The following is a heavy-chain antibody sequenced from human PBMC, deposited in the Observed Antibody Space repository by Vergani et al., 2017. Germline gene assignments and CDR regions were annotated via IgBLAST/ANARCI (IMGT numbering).Heavy chain of an antibody. V-gene: IGHV1-2*02. CDR1: GYTFTGYY. D-gene: IGHD6-6*01. J-gene: IGHJ3*02. CDR2: INPNSGGT. CDR3: ASAESLVLGGFYDAFDI. Sequence: QVQLVQSGAEVKKPGASVKVSCKASGYTFTGYYMHWVRQAPGQGLEWMGWINPNSGGTNYAQKFQGRVTITADKSTSTAYMELSSLRSEDTAVYYCASAESLVLGGFYDAFDIWGQGTMVTVSS.